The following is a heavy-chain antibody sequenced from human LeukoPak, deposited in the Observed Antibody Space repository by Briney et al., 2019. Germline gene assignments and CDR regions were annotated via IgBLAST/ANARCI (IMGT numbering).Heavy chain of an antibody. CDR2: ISGSGGST. D-gene: IGHD3-9*01. J-gene: IGHJ4*01. Sequence: VGSLCPSRAASGFTFNNYAMSWVRQAPGKGLEWVSGISGSGGSTYYADSVKGRFTISRDNSKNTLYLQMNSLRAEDTAVYYCARDYYDILTANRQTKSSCFDYSGDGELVTVSS. CDR1: GFTFNNYA. V-gene: IGHV3-23*01. CDR3: ARDYYDILTANRQTKSSCFDY.